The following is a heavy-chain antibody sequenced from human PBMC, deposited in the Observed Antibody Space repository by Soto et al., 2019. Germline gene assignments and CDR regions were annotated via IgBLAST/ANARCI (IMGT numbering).Heavy chain of an antibody. CDR2: IYWDDGK. Sequence: SGPTLVNPTQTLTLTCTLSGFSLNASGARVGWIRQPPGKALEWLALIYWDDGKRYSPSLKNRLTVTKDTLKNQVVLTMTNMDPADTATYYCAHREYSSDGWYFFNFWEQGTLVTVSS. J-gene: IGHJ4*02. V-gene: IGHV2-5*02. CDR3: AHREYSSDGWYFFNF. D-gene: IGHD5-18*01. CDR1: GFSLNASGAR.